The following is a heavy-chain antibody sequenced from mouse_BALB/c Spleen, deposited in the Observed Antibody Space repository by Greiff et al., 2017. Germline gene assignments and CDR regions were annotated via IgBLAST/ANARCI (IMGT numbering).Heavy chain of an antibody. D-gene: IGHD2-4*01. V-gene: IGHV5-12-2*01. CDR1: GFTFSSYT. J-gene: IGHJ4*01. Sequence: EVHLVESGGGLVQPGGSLKLSCAASGFTFSSYTMSWVRQTPEKRLEWVAYISNGGGSTYYPDTVKGRFTISRDNAKNTLYLQMSSLKSEDTAMYYCARRGITTEYYAMDYWGQGTSVTVSS. CDR3: ARRGITTEYYAMDY. CDR2: ISNGGGST.